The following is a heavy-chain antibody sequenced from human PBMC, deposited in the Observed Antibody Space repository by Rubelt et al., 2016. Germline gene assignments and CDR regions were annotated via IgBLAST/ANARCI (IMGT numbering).Heavy chain of an antibody. Sequence: QVQLVQSGAEVKKPGASVKVSCKTSGYTFTSYGISWVRQAPGQGLEWMGWINTNTGNPTYAQGFTGGVVFSVDPLASTAYRETSSPRAEDTAGYGCAMDPRLWQGWLLWGQGTLVTGSS. CDR3: AMDPRLWQGWLL. J-gene: IGHJ4*02. D-gene: IGHD5-12*01. CDR1: GYTFTSYG. V-gene: IGHV7-4-1*02. CDR2: INTNTGNP.